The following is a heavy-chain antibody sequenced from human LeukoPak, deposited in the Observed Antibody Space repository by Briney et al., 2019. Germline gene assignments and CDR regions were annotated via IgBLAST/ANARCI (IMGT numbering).Heavy chain of an antibody. CDR1: GFTFSSYA. Sequence: PGGSLRLSCADSGFTFSSYAMSWVRQAPGKGLEWVSSISGSSTRTYYADSVKGRFTVSRDNPKNTLYLQMNSLRAEDTAVYYCAKQRDYYDSSGYYRGYRFDYWGQGTLVTVSS. V-gene: IGHV3-23*01. CDR3: AKQRDYYDSSGYYRGYRFDY. CDR2: ISGSSTRT. D-gene: IGHD3-22*01. J-gene: IGHJ4*02.